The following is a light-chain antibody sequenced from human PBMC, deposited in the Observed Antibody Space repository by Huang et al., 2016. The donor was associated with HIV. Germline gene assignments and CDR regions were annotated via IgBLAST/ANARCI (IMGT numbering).Light chain of an antibody. Sequence: IQMTQSPTSLSASVGDRVSIACRASQSISTYLNWYQQKPGKAPKLLISSASARHIGVPSRFSGSGSVTDFTLTIRGLQLDDFATYYCQQSYSALSSFGPGTRL. J-gene: IGKJ5*01. CDR1: QSISTY. V-gene: IGKV1-39*01. CDR2: SAS. CDR3: QQSYSALSS.